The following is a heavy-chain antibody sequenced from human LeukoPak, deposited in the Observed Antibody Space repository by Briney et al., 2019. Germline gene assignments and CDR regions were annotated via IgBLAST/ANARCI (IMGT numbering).Heavy chain of an antibody. D-gene: IGHD5-12*01. V-gene: IGHV1-2*02. CDR2: IDPDTGGT. CDR1: GYTFTDYY. CDR3: ANWAATIPNFNF. J-gene: IGHJ4*02. Sequence: ASVKVSCKASGYTFTDYYIHWVRQAPGQGLEWMGWIDPDTGGTNFAQKFQGRVTMTTDMSITTVYMELTRLRSDDTAVYYCANWAATIPNFNFWGQGTLATVSS.